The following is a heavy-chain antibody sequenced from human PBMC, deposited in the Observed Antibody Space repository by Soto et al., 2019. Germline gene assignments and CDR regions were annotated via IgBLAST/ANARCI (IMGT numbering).Heavy chain of an antibody. Sequence: QVQLVQSGAEVKKPGSSVKVSCKASGGTFSSYAISWVRQAPGQGLEWMGGIIPIFGTANYAQKFQGRVTITADESTSKAYMELSSLRSEDTAVYYCARAEGGTIFGVVIIGTYGMDVWGQGTTVTVSS. J-gene: IGHJ6*02. D-gene: IGHD3-3*01. CDR3: ARAEGGTIFGVVIIGTYGMDV. CDR1: GGTFSSYA. V-gene: IGHV1-69*01. CDR2: IIPIFGTA.